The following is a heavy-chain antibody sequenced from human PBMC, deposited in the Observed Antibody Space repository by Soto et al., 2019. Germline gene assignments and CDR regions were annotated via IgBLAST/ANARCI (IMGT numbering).Heavy chain of an antibody. CDR3: ARVGPFNVFHYNCFYMDV. J-gene: IGHJ6*03. Sequence: QVQLQESGPGLVKPSGTLSLTCAVSSGSISSSKWWSRVRQPPGKGLEWIGEIYHSGSTNYNPSLRSRVTISLDKSKNQFSLKMTSVTAADTAVYFCARVGPFNVFHYNCFYMDVWGKGTTVTVSS. V-gene: IGHV4-4*02. CDR2: IYHSGST. CDR1: SGSISSSKW. D-gene: IGHD2-2*02.